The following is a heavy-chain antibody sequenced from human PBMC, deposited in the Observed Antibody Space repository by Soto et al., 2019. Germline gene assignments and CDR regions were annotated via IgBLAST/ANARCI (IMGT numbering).Heavy chain of an antibody. CDR1: GFTFSSYW. CDR2: IKQDGSEK. J-gene: IGHJ3*02. CDR3: ARDSKPGMDAFDI. V-gene: IGHV3-7*01. Sequence: GGSLRLSCAASGFTFSSYWMSWVRQAPGKGLEWVANIKQDGSEKYYVDSVKGRFTISRDNAKNSLYLQMNSLRAEDTAVYYCARDSKPGMDAFDIWGQGTMVTVSS.